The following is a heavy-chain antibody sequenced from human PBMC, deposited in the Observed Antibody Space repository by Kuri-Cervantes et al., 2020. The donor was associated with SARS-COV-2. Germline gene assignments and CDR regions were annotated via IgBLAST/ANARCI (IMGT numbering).Heavy chain of an antibody. D-gene: IGHD3-3*01. V-gene: IGHV5-51*01. CDR1: GYSFTSYW. Sequence: KVSCKGSGYSFTSYWIGWVRQMPGKGLEWMGIIYPGDSDTRYSPSFQGQVTISAVKSISTAYLQWSSLKASDTAMYYCARRRDFWSGSPFDYWGQGTLVTVSS. CDR3: ARRRDFWSGSPFDY. J-gene: IGHJ4*02. CDR2: IYPGDSDT.